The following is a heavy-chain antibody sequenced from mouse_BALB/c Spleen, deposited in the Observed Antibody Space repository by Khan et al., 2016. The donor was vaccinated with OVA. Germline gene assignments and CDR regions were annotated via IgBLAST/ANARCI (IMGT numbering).Heavy chain of an antibody. CDR3: ARSPYGNFAY. J-gene: IGHJ3*01. D-gene: IGHD2-1*01. CDR2: INSDGDYT. CDR1: GFTFSTFA. Sequence: DVMLVESGGGLVKPGGSLKLSCAASGFTFSTFAMSWVRQTPEKRLEWVATINSDGDYTYYPDNVTGRFTISRDNAKNLLFLQMNSRRSEDTAMYYCARSPYGNFAYWGQGTLVTVSA. V-gene: IGHV5-9-1*01.